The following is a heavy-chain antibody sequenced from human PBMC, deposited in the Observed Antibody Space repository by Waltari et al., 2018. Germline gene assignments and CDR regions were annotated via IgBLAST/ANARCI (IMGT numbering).Heavy chain of an antibody. J-gene: IGHJ5*02. CDR3: TRGYCSSDSCYHSS. D-gene: IGHD2-2*01. Sequence: GGGLVQPGRSLRLSCTPSEFTFGDYAVSWVRQAPGKGLEWVGFINSEFYGGTTKYAASVKGRFIMSRDDSKNTAYLQMNSLKTEDTAMYYCTRGYCSSDSCYHSSWGQGTLVTVSS. V-gene: IGHV3-49*04. CDR1: EFTFGDYA. CDR2: INSEFYGGTT.